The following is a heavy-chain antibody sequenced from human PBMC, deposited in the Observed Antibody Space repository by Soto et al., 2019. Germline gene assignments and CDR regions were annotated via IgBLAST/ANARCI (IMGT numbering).Heavy chain of an antibody. Sequence: SETLSLTCAVSGGSISSGGYSWSWIRQPPGKGLEWIGYIYHSGSTYYNPSLKSRVTISVDRSKNQFSLKLSSVTAADTAVYYCAGAAPRLYYYDSSGSEFGYWGQGTLVTVSS. J-gene: IGHJ4*02. CDR3: AGAAPRLYYYDSSGSEFGY. CDR1: GGSISSGGYS. V-gene: IGHV4-30-2*02. CDR2: IYHSGST. D-gene: IGHD3-22*01.